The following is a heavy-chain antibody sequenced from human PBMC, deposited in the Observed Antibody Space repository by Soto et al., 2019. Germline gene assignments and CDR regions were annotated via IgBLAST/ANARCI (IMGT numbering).Heavy chain of an antibody. CDR1: GGTFSSYA. CDR3: ARESKNMTTVVYMSAYYYYGMDV. D-gene: IGHD4-17*01. CDR2: IIPIFGTA. Sequence: SVKVSRKASGGTFSSYAISWVRQAPAQGLEWMGGIIPIFGTANYAQKFKGRVTITADKSTSTAYMELSSLRSEDTAVYYCARESKNMTTVVYMSAYYYYGMDVWGQGTTVTVSS. J-gene: IGHJ6*02. V-gene: IGHV1-69*06.